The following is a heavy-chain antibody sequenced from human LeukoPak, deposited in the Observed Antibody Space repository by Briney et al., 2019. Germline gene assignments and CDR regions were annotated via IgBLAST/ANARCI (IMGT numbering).Heavy chain of an antibody. CDR1: GFTFSSYR. J-gene: IGHJ5*01. CDR3: GTSRWSGVVDS. D-gene: IGHD3-3*01. V-gene: IGHV3-74*01. Sequence: GGSLRLSCAASGFTFSSYRMNWVRQAPGKGLAWLSRIDRDGLREDYADSVRGRFTISRHNAKSTTYLQMNSLRAEDTAVYYCGTSRWSGVVDSWGQGTLVTVSS. CDR2: IDRDGLRE.